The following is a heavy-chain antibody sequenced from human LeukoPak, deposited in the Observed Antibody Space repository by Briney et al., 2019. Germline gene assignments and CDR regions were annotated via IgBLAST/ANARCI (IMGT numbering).Heavy chain of an antibody. J-gene: IGHJ6*02. Sequence: GGSLRPSCAASGFTFSSYAMHWVRQAPGKGLEYVSAISSNGGSTYYADSVKGRFTISRDNSKNTLYLQMSSLRTEDTAVYYCVKVGGIAVAYYYGMDVWGQGTTVTVSS. CDR3: VKVGGIAVAYYYGMDV. V-gene: IGHV3-64D*06. D-gene: IGHD6-19*01. CDR1: GFTFSSYA. CDR2: ISSNGGST.